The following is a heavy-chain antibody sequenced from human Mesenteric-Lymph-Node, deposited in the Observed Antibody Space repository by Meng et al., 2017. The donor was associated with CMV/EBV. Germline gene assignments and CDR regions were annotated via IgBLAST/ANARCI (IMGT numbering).Heavy chain of an antibody. V-gene: IGHV3-74*01. CDR1: RFTFNNYW. CDR3: ARAPLVRSAQLED. Sequence: GGSLRLSCAASRFTFNNYWMHWVRQAPGKGLVWVSRINSDGSSTNYADSVKGGFTISRDNAKNTLYLQMKSLRVEDTAVYYCARAPLVRSAQLEDWGQGTLVTVSS. D-gene: IGHD1-1*01. CDR2: INSDGSST. J-gene: IGHJ4*02.